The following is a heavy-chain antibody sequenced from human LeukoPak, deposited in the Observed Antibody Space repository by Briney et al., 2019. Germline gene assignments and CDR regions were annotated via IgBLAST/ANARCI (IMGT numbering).Heavy chain of an antibody. V-gene: IGHV1-69*13. J-gene: IGHJ5*02. CDR3: ARAHCSSTSCYGGWFDP. CDR2: IIPIFGTA. D-gene: IGHD2-2*01. CDR1: GGTFSSYA. Sequence: GASVKVSCKASGGTFSSYAISWVRQAPGQGLEWMGGIIPIFGTANYAQKFQGRVTITADESTSTAYVELSSLRSEDTAVYYCARAHCSSTSCYGGWFDPWGQGTLVTVSS.